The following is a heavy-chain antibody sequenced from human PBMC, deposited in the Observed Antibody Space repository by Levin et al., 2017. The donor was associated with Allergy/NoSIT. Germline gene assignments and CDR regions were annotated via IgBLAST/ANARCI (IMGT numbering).Heavy chain of an antibody. CDR1: GGSISSYY. CDR2: IYYSGST. J-gene: IGHJ3*02. CDR3: ARDPRYSGYDSDAFDI. V-gene: IGHV4-59*01. Sequence: SETLSLTCTVSGGSISSYYWSWIRQPPGKGLEWIGYIYYSGSTNYNPSLKSRVTISVDTSKNQFSLKLSSVTAADTAVYYCARDPRYSGYDSDAFDIWGQGTMVTVSS. D-gene: IGHD5-12*01.